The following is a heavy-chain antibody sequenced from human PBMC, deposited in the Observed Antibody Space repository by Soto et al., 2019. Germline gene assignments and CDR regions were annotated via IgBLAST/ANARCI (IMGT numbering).Heavy chain of an antibody. CDR2: ISAYNGNT. CDR1: GYTFTSYG. CDR3: AKCRTGYSLEPFDY. V-gene: IGHV1-18*01. Sequence: ASVKVSCKASGYTFTSYGISWVRQAPGQGLEWMGWISAYNGNTNYAQKLQGRVTMTTDTSTSTAYMELRSLRSDDTAVYYCAKCRTGYSLEPFDYWGQGTLVTVSS. J-gene: IGHJ4*02. D-gene: IGHD6-13*01.